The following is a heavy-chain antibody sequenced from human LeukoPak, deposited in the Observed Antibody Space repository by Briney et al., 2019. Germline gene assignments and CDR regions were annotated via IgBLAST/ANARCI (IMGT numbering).Heavy chain of an antibody. CDR1: GCSISSDRYY. V-gene: IGHV4-39*01. D-gene: IGHD2-15*01. CDR2: IYYSGST. CDR3: ARHSRNCSGGYCYLYY. J-gene: IGHJ4*02. Sequence: SETLSLTCAVSGCSISSDRYYWGGIRQPPGKGLEWLGSIYYSGSTYYNPSLKSRVTISVDTSKNQFSLKLTSVTAADAAAYYCARHSRNCSGGYCYLYYWGQGTLVTVSS.